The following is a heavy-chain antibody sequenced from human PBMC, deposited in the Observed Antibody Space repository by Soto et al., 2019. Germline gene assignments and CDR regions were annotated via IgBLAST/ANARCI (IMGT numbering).Heavy chain of an antibody. CDR3: ARLNGLHQYHYMDV. D-gene: IGHD3-9*01. CDR2: IYPGDSDT. CDR1: GYTFSSYW. Sequence: GESLKISCEGSGYTFSSYWIGWVRQMPGKGLEWMGIIYPGDSDTKYNPSFQGQVTISADKSINTAYLQWSSLKASDSAMYYCARLNGLHQYHYMDVWGRGTTVTVSS. J-gene: IGHJ6*02. V-gene: IGHV5-51*01.